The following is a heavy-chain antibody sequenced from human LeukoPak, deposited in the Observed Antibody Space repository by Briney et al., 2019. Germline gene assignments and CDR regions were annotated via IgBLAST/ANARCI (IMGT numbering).Heavy chain of an antibody. J-gene: IGHJ4*02. CDR1: GFTFSSYD. D-gene: IGHD2/OR15-2a*01. CDR3: AKDYFSPFDY. CDR2: ISGSGGST. Sequence: GGSLRLSCAASGFTFSSYDMNWVRQAPGKGLQWVSDISGSGGSTYYADSVKGRFTISRDNSKNTLYLQMNSLRAEDTAVYYCAKDYFSPFDYWGQGTLVTVSS. V-gene: IGHV3-23*01.